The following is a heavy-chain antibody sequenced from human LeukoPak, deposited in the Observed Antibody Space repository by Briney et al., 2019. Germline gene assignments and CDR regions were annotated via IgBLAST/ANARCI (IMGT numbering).Heavy chain of an antibody. D-gene: IGHD5-18*01. CDR2: MNSDGSST. Sequence: PGGSLRLSCTGSGFTFSRYWMHWVRQAPGKGLVWVSRMNSDGSSTSYADSVKGRFTISRDNAKNTLYLQMNSLRAEDTAVYYCTSDTVDTAVGIDYWGQGTLVTVSS. V-gene: IGHV3-74*01. CDR1: GFTFSRYW. CDR3: TSDTVDTAVGIDY. J-gene: IGHJ4*02.